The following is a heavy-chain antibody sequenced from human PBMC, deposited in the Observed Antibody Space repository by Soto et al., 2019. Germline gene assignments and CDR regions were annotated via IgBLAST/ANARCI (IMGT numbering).Heavy chain of an antibody. CDR1: GGSFSGYY. V-gene: IGHV4-34*01. Sequence: SETLSLTCAVYGGSFSGYYWSWIRQPPGKGLEWIGEINHSGSTNYNPSLKSRVTISVDTSKNQFSLKLSSVTAADTAVYYCARARGSSGWSVYWGQGTLVTVSS. CDR3: ARARGSSGWSVY. CDR2: INHSGST. J-gene: IGHJ4*02. D-gene: IGHD6-19*01.